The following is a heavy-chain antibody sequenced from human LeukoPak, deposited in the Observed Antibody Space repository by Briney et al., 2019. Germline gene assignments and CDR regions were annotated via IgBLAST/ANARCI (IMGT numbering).Heavy chain of an antibody. V-gene: IGHV1-18*01. D-gene: IGHD3-22*01. J-gene: IGHJ4*02. CDR2: ISAYNGNT. CDR1: GYTFTSYG. Sequence: ASVKVSCKASGYTFTSYGISWVRQAPGQGLEWMGWISAYNGNTNHAQKLQGRVTMTTDTSTSTAYMELRSLRSDDTAVYYCARPNYYDSSGYYPTFDYWGQGTLVTVSS. CDR3: ARPNYYDSSGYYPTFDY.